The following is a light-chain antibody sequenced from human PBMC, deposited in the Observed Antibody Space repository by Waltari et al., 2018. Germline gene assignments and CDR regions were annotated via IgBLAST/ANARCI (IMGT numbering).Light chain of an antibody. J-gene: IGKJ3*01. CDR1: QSVPNSY. V-gene: IGKV3-20*01. CDR3: QQYDSFPWT. Sequence: EILLTQSPGTLSLSPGESATLSCRASQSVPNSYISWFQQKSGQPPRLLIFGASRRATGIPERFSGSGSGRDFTLTISRLETADFAVYYCQQYDSFPWTFGPGTKVDIK. CDR2: GAS.